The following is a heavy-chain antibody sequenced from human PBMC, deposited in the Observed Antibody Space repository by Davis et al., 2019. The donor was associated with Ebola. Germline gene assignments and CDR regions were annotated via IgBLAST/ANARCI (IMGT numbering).Heavy chain of an antibody. CDR3: AATPGYSSGWYFSS. D-gene: IGHD6-19*01. V-gene: IGHV4-59*08. CDR1: GGSISSYY. Sequence: GSLRLSCTVSGGSISSYYWSCIRQPPGKGLEWIGYIYYSGSTNYNPSLKSRVTISVDTSKNQFSLKLSSVTAADTAVYYCAATPGYSSGWYFSSWGQGTLVTVSS. CDR2: IYYSGST. J-gene: IGHJ4*02.